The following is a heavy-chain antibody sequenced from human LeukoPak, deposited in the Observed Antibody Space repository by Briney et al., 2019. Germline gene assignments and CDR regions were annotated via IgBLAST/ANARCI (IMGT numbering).Heavy chain of an antibody. Sequence: PSETLSLTCTVSGGSISSYYWSWLRQPPGKGLEWIGYIYYSGSTNYNPSLTSRVTISVDTSKNQFSLKLSSVTAADTAVYYCARDRSRGSSWYPDSYYYYGMDVWGKGTTVTVSS. CDR1: GGSISSYY. CDR2: IYYSGST. CDR3: ARDRSRGSSWYPDSYYYYGMDV. V-gene: IGHV4-59*01. J-gene: IGHJ6*04. D-gene: IGHD6-13*01.